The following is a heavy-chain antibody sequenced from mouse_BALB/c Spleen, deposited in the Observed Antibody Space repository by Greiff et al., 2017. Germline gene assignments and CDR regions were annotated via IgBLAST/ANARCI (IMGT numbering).Heavy chain of an antibody. CDR2: MYPGNSDT. Sequence: VQLQQSGTVLARPGASVKMSCKASGYTFTSYWMHWVKQRPGQGLEWIGAMYPGNSDTSYNQKFKGKAKLTAVTSTSTAYMELNSLTNEDSAVYSCTRLYSGGNYGAMDYWGQGTSVTVSS. CDR3: TRLYSGGNYGAMDY. CDR1: GYTFTSYW. D-gene: IGHD1-1*01. J-gene: IGHJ4*01. V-gene: IGHV1-5*01.